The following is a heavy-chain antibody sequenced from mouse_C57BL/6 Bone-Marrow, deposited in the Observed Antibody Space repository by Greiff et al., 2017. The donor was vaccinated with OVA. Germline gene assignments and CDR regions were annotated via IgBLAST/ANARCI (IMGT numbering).Heavy chain of an antibody. J-gene: IGHJ2*01. Sequence: EVQLQQSVAELVRPGASVKLSCTASGFNFKNTYMHWVKQRPEQGLEWIGRIDPANGNTKYAPKFQGKATITADTSSNTAYLQLSSLTSEDTAIYYCAYSSGYGGYCDGWNQGTALTVS. CDR3: AYSSGYGGYCDG. D-gene: IGHD3-2*02. CDR1: GFNFKNTY. CDR2: IDPANGNT. V-gene: IGHV14-3*01.